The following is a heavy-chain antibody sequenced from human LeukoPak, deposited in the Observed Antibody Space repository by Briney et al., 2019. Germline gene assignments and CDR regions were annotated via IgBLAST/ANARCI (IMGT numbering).Heavy chain of an antibody. CDR1: GFTVSSNY. J-gene: IGHJ4*02. CDR3: ARDIRKRLKGIAAKGLHV. Sequence: PGGSLRLSCAASGFTVSSNYMSWVRQAPGKGLEWVSVIYSGGSTYYADSVKGRFTISRDSSKNTLYLQMNSLRAEDTAVYYCARDIRKRLKGIAAKGLHVWGQGTLVTVSS. V-gene: IGHV3-66*01. CDR2: IYSGGST. D-gene: IGHD6-13*01.